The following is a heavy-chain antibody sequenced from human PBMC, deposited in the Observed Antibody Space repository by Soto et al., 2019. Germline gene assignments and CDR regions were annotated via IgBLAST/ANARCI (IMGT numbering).Heavy chain of an antibody. CDR1: GFTCNTYA. Sequence: WGSLRLSCAASGFTCNTYAMSWVRQAPWKGLEWVSAVSGSGSSTYYADSVKGQFTISRDNSKNTLYLQMNSLRAEDTAVYYCAKMDKRGYYYYGMDVWGQGTTVTVSS. J-gene: IGHJ6*02. CDR3: AKMDKRGYYYYGMDV. V-gene: IGHV3-23*01. D-gene: IGHD2-2*03. CDR2: VSGSGSST.